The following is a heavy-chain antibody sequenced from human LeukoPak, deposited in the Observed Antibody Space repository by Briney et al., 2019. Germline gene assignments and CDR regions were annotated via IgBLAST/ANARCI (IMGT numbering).Heavy chain of an antibody. CDR3: ARAPYDDLTRYYYYYMDV. V-gene: IGHV3-21*04. J-gene: IGHJ6*03. Sequence: GGSLRLSCAASGFTFSSYSMNWVRQAPGKGLEWVSSISSSSSYIYYADSVKGRFTISRDNSKNTLYLQMNSLRAGDTAVYYCARAPYDDLTRYYYYYMDVWGKGTTVTVSS. CDR1: GFTFSSYS. D-gene: IGHD4-17*01. CDR2: ISSSSSYI.